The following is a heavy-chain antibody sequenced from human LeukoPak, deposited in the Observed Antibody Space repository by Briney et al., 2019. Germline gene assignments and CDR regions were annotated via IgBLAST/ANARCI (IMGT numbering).Heavy chain of an antibody. V-gene: IGHV3-48*03. CDR2: ISSSGSTI. CDR3: ARDRPSYPAFAYFDY. D-gene: IGHD6-6*01. CDR1: GFTFSSYE. J-gene: IGHJ4*02. Sequence: QPGGSLRLSCAASGFTFSSYEMNWVRQAPGKGLEWVSYISSSGSTIYYADSVKGRFTISRDNSKNTLYLQMNSLRAEDTAVYYCARDRPSYPAFAYFDYWGQGTLVTVSS.